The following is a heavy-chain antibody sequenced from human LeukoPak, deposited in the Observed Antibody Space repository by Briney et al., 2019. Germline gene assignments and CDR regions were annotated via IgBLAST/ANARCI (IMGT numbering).Heavy chain of an antibody. J-gene: IGHJ5*02. CDR2: IYYTAGA. Sequence: PSETLSLTCTVSGGSLSTYYWSWIRQPPGKGLEWMGYIYYTAGANYNPSLKSRVTISVDTSKNQFSLRLSSVTAADTAVYYCARASGGYYNNWFDPWGQGTLVTVSS. CDR1: GGSLSTYY. V-gene: IGHV4-59*01. CDR3: ARASGGYYNNWFDP. D-gene: IGHD3-22*01.